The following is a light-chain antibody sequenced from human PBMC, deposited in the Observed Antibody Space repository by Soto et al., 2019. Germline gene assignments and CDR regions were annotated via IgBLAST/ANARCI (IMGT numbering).Light chain of an antibody. Sequence: QSVRTQPRSVSGSPGQSVTISCTGTSSDFGGYNYVSWYQHHPGKAPKLMIYDVSERPSGVPDRFSGSKSGNTASLTISGLQAEDEADYYCCSYAGTFYVFGTGTKVIVL. J-gene: IGLJ1*01. CDR2: DVS. V-gene: IGLV2-11*01. CDR3: CSYAGTFYV. CDR1: SSDFGGYNY.